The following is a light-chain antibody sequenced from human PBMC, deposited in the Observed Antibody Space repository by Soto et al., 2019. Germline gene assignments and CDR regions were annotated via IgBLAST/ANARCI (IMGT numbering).Light chain of an antibody. V-gene: IGLV1-44*01. CDR1: SSNNGSNT. CDR2: SNN. Sequence: QSVLTQPPSASGTPGQRVTISCSGSSSNNGSNTVNWYQQLPGTAPKLLIYSNNQRPSGVPDRFSGSKSGTSASLAISGLQSEDEADYYCAAWDDSLNALFGTGTKLTVL. CDR3: AAWDDSLNAL. J-gene: IGLJ1*01.